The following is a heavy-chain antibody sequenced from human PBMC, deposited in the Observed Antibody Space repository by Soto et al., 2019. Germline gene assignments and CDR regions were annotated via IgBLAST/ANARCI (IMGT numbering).Heavy chain of an antibody. J-gene: IGHJ6*02. V-gene: IGHV4-31*03. D-gene: IGHD3-3*01. CDR3: ERDSRFWSGNGMDV. CDR2: IYYSGST. Sequence: APQTLSLTCTVSGGSIGRGGYYWSWIRQHPGKGLEWIGYIYYSGSTYYNPSLKSRVTISVDTSKNQFSLKLSSVTAADTAVYYCERDSRFWSGNGMDVWGQGTTVTVSS. CDR1: GGSIGRGGYY.